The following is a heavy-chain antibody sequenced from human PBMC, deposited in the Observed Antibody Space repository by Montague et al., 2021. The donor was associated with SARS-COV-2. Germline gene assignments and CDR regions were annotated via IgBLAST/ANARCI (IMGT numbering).Heavy chain of an antibody. CDR1: GGSLETSGYY. CDR2: VHYSGAT. Sequence: SETLSLTCSVSGGSLETSGYYWGWVRQPPGKGLEWIVSVHYSGATFYNPSLKSRVTMSLDTSKNHFSLNLTSVTAAGTAVYFCARDSKGGRQLGNWFDPWGQGTLVTVSS. CDR3: ARDSKGGRQLGNWFDP. J-gene: IGHJ5*02. V-gene: IGHV4-39*07. D-gene: IGHD6-13*01.